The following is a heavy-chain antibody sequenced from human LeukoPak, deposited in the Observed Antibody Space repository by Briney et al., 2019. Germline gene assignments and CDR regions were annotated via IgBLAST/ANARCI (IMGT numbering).Heavy chain of an antibody. CDR3: ARVGGDLRYFDWLLSYYFDY. CDR1: GASISNSKYY. D-gene: IGHD3-9*01. V-gene: IGHV4-39*01. J-gene: IGHJ4*02. Sequence: SETLSLTCTVSGASISNSKYYWGWIRQTPGKGLDWIGSFYDTGDTFYSPSLKSRLKISVDTSKNQFSLKLSSVTAADTAVYYCARVGGDLRYFDWLLSYYFDYWGQGTLVTVSS. CDR2: FYDTGDT.